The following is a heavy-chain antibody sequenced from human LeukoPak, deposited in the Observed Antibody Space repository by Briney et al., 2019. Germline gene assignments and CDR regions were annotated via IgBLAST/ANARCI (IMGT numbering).Heavy chain of an antibody. CDR1: GFTVSSTY. CDR2: ISYDGRNQ. D-gene: IGHD1-26*01. V-gene: IGHV3-30*03. Sequence: GGSLRLSCAGSGFTVSSTYMRWVRQAPGKGLEWVAVISYDGRNQYYADSVKGRFTVSRDNSKSTLFLQMNSLRGEDTAVYNCARYGRFLDYWGQGTLVTVSS. J-gene: IGHJ4*02. CDR3: ARYGRFLDY.